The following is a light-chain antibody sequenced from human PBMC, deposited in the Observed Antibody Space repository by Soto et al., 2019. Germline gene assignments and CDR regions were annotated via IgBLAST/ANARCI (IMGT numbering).Light chain of an antibody. CDR1: SSDVGGYNY. J-gene: IGLJ1*01. Sequence: QSALTQPASVSGSLGQSITISCTGTSSDVGGYNYVSCYQQHPGKAPKLMIYEVSNRPSGVSNRFSGSKSGNTASLTISGLQAEDEADYYCSSYTSSSAYVFGTGTKVTVL. CDR3: SSYTSSSAYV. CDR2: EVS. V-gene: IGLV2-14*01.